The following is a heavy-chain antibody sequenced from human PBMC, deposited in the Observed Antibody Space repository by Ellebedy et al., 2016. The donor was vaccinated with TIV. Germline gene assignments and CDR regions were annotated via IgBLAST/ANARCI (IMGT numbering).Heavy chain of an antibody. D-gene: IGHD2/OR15-2a*01. CDR2: IYPGDSDT. CDR3: ARPNMGYYYMDA. V-gene: IGHV5-51*01. Sequence: PGGSLRLSCKGSGYSFPTYWIGWVRQMPGKGLEWMGIIYPGDSDTRYSPSFEGQVTISADKSISTVFLQWSSLKASDTAIYYCARPNMGYYYMDAWGTGTTVSVSS. CDR1: GYSFPTYW. J-gene: IGHJ6*03.